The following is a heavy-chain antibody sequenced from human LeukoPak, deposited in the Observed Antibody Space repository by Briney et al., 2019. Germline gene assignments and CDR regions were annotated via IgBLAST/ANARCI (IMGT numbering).Heavy chain of an antibody. CDR1: VFTLIRYV. CDR2: ISSSGSTI. V-gene: IGHV3-48*03. Sequence: GCLRLSSVAPVFTLIRYVMNSVRQAPGRGREWVSYISSSGSTIYYADSVKGRFTISRDNAKNSLYLQMNSLRAEDTAVYYCAELGITMIGGVWGKGTTVTISS. J-gene: IGHJ6*04. D-gene: IGHD3-10*02. CDR3: AELGITMIGGV.